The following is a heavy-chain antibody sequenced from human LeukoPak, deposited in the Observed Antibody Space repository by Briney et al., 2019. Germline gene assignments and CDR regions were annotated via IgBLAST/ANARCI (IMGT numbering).Heavy chain of an antibody. D-gene: IGHD3-22*01. Sequence: GGSLRLSCAASGFTFSNYGMHWVRQAPGKGRGWGSVTWYDGSDRYYADSVKGRFTISRDNSKSTLCLQMNRLRAEDTAVYYCARKHDSRGNYSGTLAHGGQGALVTVPS. CDR2: TWYDGSDR. J-gene: IGHJ4*02. V-gene: IGHV3-33*01. CDR1: GFTFSNYG. CDR3: ARKHDSRGNYSGTLAH.